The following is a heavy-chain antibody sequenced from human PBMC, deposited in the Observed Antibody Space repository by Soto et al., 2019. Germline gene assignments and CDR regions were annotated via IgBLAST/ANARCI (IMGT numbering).Heavy chain of an antibody. D-gene: IGHD3-16*01. Sequence: PSETLSLTCTVSGGSISSGGYYWSWIRQHPGKGLEWIGYIYYSGSTYYNPSLKSRVTISVDTSKNQFSLKLSSVTAADTAVYYCARGRFPDAFDIWGQGTMVTVSS. CDR2: IYYSGST. J-gene: IGHJ3*02. CDR1: GGSISSGGYY. CDR3: ARGRFPDAFDI. V-gene: IGHV4-31*03.